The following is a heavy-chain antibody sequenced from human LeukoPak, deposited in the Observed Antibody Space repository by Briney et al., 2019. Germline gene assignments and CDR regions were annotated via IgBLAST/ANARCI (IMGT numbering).Heavy chain of an antibody. CDR2: ITSDGSST. CDR3: AREYQTYDAFDI. D-gene: IGHD2-2*01. CDR1: GFTFSNYW. J-gene: IGHJ3*02. V-gene: IGHV3-74*01. Sequence: QTGGSLRLSCAASGFTFSNYWMHWVRQAPGKGLVWVSRITSDGSSTSYADSVKGRFTISRDNARNTLYLQMNSLRADDTAVYYCAREYQTYDAFDIWGQGTMVTVSS.